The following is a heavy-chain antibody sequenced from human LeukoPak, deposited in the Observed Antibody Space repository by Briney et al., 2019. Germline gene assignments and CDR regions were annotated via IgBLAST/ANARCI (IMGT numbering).Heavy chain of an antibody. D-gene: IGHD4-17*01. CDR1: GFRFNGYG. Sequence: GGPVRLSCAASGFRFNGYGMHCLRDVPGKGLECLTFIRYDGITKFYIDSVKGRFAISRYNSKNTLSVQMNSLKTEDTAVYYCAALHTGTFVDYWGQGTLVTVSS. CDR3: AALHTGTFVDY. V-gene: IGHV3-30*02. J-gene: IGHJ4*02. CDR2: IRYDGITK.